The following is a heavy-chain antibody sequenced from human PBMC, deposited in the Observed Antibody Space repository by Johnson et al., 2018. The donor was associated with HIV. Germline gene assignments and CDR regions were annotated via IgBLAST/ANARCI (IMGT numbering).Heavy chain of an antibody. Sequence: QVQLVESGGGVVQPGGSLRLSCAASGFTFSDYGMHWVRQAPGKGLEWVAFIRYDGGYKYYADSVKGRFQISRDRSKNTLYLQINSLRPEDSAVYYCAKGEAQEGWIQIRLYAFDFWGQGTLVTVSS. D-gene: IGHD5-18*01. J-gene: IGHJ3*01. CDR2: IRYDGGYK. V-gene: IGHV3-30*02. CDR3: AKGEAQEGWIQIRLYAFDF. CDR1: GFTFSDYG.